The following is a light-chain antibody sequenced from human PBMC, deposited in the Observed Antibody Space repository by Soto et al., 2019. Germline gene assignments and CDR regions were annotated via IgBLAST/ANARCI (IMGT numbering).Light chain of an antibody. CDR1: QNINVY. CDR3: QQYNSWPPLT. Sequence: EVLLTQSPATLSVSPGESATLSCRASQNINVYLAWYQHKPGQAPRLLIIGASTRATGIPARFSGGGSGTEFTLTISGLQSEDFAVYYCQQYNSWPPLTFGGGTKVEIK. CDR2: GAS. J-gene: IGKJ4*01. V-gene: IGKV3-15*01.